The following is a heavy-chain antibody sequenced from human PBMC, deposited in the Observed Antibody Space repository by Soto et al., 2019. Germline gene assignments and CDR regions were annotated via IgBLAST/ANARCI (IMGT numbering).Heavy chain of an antibody. J-gene: IGHJ4*02. CDR3: ARRRIVPTTNFDY. Sequence: SETLSLTYTFSCGSSTSSSFYWGWIRQPPGKGLEWIGHIFHTGATYYNPTLKSRLRMSVDTSKNQFSLNLSSVTATDTAVYYCARRRIVPTTNFDYWGQGTLVTVSS. CDR2: IFHTGAT. CDR1: CGSSTSSSFY. V-gene: IGHV4-39*01. D-gene: IGHD1-26*01.